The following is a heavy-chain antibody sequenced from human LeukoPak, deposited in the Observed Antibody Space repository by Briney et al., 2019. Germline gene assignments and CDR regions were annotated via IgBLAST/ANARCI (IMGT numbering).Heavy chain of an antibody. D-gene: IGHD3-22*01. V-gene: IGHV3-48*01. Sequence: GGSLRLSCVASGITFSTYSMNWVRQAPGKGLEWVSYISSSSGTTIYYADSVKGRFTISRDNAKNLVFLQMNSLRAEDSAVYYCARGYYDRSGYGYWGQGTLVTVSS. CDR2: ISSSSGTTI. J-gene: IGHJ4*02. CDR3: ARGYYDRSGYGY. CDR1: GITFSTYS.